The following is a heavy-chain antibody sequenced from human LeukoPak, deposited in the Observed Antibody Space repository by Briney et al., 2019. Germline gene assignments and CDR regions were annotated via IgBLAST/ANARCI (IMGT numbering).Heavy chain of an antibody. D-gene: IGHD5-18*01. Sequence: GGSLRLSCAASGFTFSSYDMHWVRQATGKGLEWVSAIDTAGDTYYPGSVKGRFTISRENAKNSLYLQMSSLRAGDTAVYYCTLSYGRGFNYHYGMDVWGQGTTVTVSS. V-gene: IGHV3-13*01. CDR1: GFTFSSYD. CDR2: IDTAGDT. J-gene: IGHJ6*02. CDR3: TLSYGRGFNYHYGMDV.